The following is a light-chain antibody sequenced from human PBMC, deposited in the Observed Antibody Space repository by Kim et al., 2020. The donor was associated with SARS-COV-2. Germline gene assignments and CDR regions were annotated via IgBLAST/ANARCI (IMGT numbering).Light chain of an antibody. CDR1: RSDVGGYNY. V-gene: IGLV2-14*03. CDR3: SSYTSSSTLV. CDR2: DVS. J-gene: IGLJ3*02. Sequence: GQSNTISCTGTRSDVGGYNYVSWYQQHPGKAPKLMIYDVSNRPSGVSNRFSGSKSGNTASLTISGLQAEDEADYYCSSYTSSSTLVFGGGTQLTVL.